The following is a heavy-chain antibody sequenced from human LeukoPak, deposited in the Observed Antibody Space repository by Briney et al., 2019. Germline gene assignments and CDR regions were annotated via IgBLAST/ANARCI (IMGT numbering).Heavy chain of an antibody. CDR2: MNPNSGNT. CDR3: ARVLFGSYDSWSGYVEYFDY. J-gene: IGHJ4*02. D-gene: IGHD3-3*01. V-gene: IGHV1-8*03. Sequence: ASVKVSCKASGYTFTSYDINWVRQATGQGLEWMGWMNPNSGNTGYAQKFQGRVTITRNTSISTAYMELSSLRSEGTAVYYCARVLFGSYDSWSGYVEYFDYWGQGTLVTVSS. CDR1: GYTFTSYD.